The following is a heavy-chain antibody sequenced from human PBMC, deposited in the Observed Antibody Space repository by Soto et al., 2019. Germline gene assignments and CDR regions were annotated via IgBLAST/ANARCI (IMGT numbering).Heavy chain of an antibody. V-gene: IGHV3-30-3*01. CDR3: AREGCSSTSCRKYYYYYYGMDV. D-gene: IGHD2-2*01. CDR1: GFTFSSYA. J-gene: IGHJ6*02. CDR2: ISYDGSNK. Sequence: QVQLVESGGGVVQPGRSLRLSCAASGFTFSSYAMHWVRQAPGKGLEWVAVISYDGSNKYYADSVKGRFTISRDNSKSTLYLQMNSLRAEDTAVYYCAREGCSSTSCRKYYYYYYGMDVWGQGTTVTVSS.